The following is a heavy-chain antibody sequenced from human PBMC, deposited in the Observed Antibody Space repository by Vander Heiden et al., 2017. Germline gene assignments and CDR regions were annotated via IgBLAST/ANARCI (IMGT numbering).Heavy chain of an antibody. CDR2: IRRKIYGGTT. D-gene: IGHD5-18*01. Sequence: EVQLVESGAGLVKPGRSLRLSCSASGFTVGDDAMSWLRQAPGKGLEWVAFIRRKIYGGTTEYAASVKGRFTISRDDSKNIAYLQMNSLKTEDTAVYYCTRVYSYGYNYYGMDVWGQGTTVTVSS. CDR1: GFTVGDDA. V-gene: IGHV3-49*05. CDR3: TRVYSYGYNYYGMDV. J-gene: IGHJ6*02.